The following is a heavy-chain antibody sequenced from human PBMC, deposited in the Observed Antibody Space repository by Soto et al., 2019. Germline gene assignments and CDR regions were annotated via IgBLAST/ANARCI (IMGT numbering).Heavy chain of an antibody. V-gene: IGHV1-69*12. D-gene: IGHD2-15*01. CDR1: GGTFSSYA. CDR3: ARESRYCSGGSCYCLPGIDY. Sequence: QVQLVQSGAEVKKPGSSVKVSCKASGGTFSSYAISWVRQAPGQGLEWMGGIIPIFGTANYAQKCQGRVTITEYESMSTAYMEMSSLRSEETAVYYCARESRYCSGGSCYCLPGIDYWGHGTLVPVSS. CDR2: IIPIFGTA. J-gene: IGHJ4*01.